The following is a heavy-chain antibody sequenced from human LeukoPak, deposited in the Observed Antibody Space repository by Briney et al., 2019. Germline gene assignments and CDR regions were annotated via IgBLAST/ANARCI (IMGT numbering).Heavy chain of an antibody. CDR1: GGSISSSSYY. J-gene: IGHJ4*02. CDR3: ARDPGYSSGWLDY. Sequence: SETLSHTCTVSGGSISSSSYYWGWIRQPPGKGLEWIGSIYYSGSTYYNPSLKSRVTISVDTSKNQFSLKLSSVTAADTAVYYCARDPGYSSGWLDYWGQGTLVTVSS. D-gene: IGHD6-19*01. CDR2: IYYSGST. V-gene: IGHV4-39*02.